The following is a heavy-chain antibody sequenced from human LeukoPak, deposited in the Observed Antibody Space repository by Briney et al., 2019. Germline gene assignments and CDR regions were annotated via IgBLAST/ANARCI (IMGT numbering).Heavy chain of an antibody. D-gene: IGHD3-22*01. CDR3: AREGRNYYDSSGYPDY. CDR2: ISGSGGST. Sequence: GGSLRLSCAASGFTFSSYAMSWVRQAPGKGLEWVSAISGSGGSTYYADSVKGRFTISRDNAKNSLYLQMNSLRAEDTAVYYCAREGRNYYDSSGYPDYWGQGTLVTVSS. V-gene: IGHV3-23*01. CDR1: GFTFSSYA. J-gene: IGHJ4*02.